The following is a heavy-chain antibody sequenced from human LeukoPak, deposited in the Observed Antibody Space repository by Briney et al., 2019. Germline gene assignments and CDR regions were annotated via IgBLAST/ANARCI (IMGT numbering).Heavy chain of an antibody. CDR1: GGSFSGYY. CDR3: ARTYDSSGYNWFDP. CDR2: INLGGST. V-gene: IGHV4-34*01. J-gene: IGHJ5*02. D-gene: IGHD3-22*01. Sequence: SETLSLTCAVYGGSFSGYYWSWIRQPPGKGLEWIGEINLGGSTNYNPSLKSRVTISIDTSKNQFSLKLSSVTAADTAVYYCARTYDSSGYNWFDPWGQGTLVTVSS.